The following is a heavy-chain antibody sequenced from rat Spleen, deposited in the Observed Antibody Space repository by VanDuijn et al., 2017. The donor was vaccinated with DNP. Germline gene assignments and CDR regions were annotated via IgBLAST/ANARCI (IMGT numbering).Heavy chain of an antibody. D-gene: IGHD1-1*01. J-gene: IGHJ2*01. V-gene: IGHV5-20*01. CDR3: VRPVRFYSGPFDS. CDR1: GFTFSDYY. Sequence: EVQLVESGGGLVQPGRSLKLSCAASGFTFSDYYMAWVRQAPTKGLEWVACISYDGGSPYYPDSVKGRFTISRDNAENTVYLQMNSLQSEDTAIYHCVRPVRFYSGPFDSWGQGLMVTVSS. CDR2: ISYDGGSP.